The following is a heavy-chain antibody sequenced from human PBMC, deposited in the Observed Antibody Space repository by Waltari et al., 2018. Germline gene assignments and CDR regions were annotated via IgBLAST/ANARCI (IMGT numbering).Heavy chain of an antibody. V-gene: IGHV3-33*06. Sequence: QVQLVESGGGVVQPGKSLRLSCAASGFTFSTSGMPWVRQAPGKGLEWVAHIWSDGNDKYYADSVTGRFTISRDNSKNTLFLEMNSLRAEDTAVYYCAKDYDSSGYNPPQSGYFDYWGQGTLVTVSS. CDR2: IWSDGNDK. CDR3: AKDYDSSGYNPPQSGYFDY. D-gene: IGHD3-22*01. J-gene: IGHJ4*02. CDR1: GFTFSTSG.